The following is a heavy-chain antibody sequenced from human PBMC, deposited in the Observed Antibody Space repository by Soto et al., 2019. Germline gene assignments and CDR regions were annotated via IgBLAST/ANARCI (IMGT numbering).Heavy chain of an antibody. J-gene: IGHJ4*02. CDR3: ASKLTFGSSSDY. CDR1: GFAFSNYA. V-gene: IGHV3-23*01. D-gene: IGHD3-10*01. CDR2: IGGSGAPT. Sequence: GGSLRLSCAASGFAFSNYAMNWVRQAPGKGLEWVSTIGGSGAPTYYADSVRVRFTISRDNSKNTLYLQMNSLRDEDTAVYFCASKLTFGSSSDYWGQGSMVTVSS.